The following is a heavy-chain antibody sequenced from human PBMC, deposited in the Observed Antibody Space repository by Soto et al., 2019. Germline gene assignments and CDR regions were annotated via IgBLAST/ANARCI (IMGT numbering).Heavy chain of an antibody. D-gene: IGHD6-13*01. J-gene: IGHJ1*01. V-gene: IGHV3-9*01. CDR1: GFTFDDYA. CDR2: INWNSGSI. Sequence: GGSLRLSCAASGFTFDDYAMHWVRQVPGKGLEWVSGINWNSGSIGYGDSVKGRFAISRDNAKNSLHLQMNSLSAEDTAFYYCIKDESINWYSGHFRHWGQGTLVTV. CDR3: IKDESINWYSGHFRH.